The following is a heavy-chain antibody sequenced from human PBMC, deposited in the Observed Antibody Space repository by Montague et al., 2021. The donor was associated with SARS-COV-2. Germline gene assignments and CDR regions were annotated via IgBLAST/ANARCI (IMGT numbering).Heavy chain of an antibody. D-gene: IGHD1-26*01. V-gene: IGHV4-59*08. Sequence: SETLSLTCTVSGGSMRSYFWSWIRQPPGKGLEWIGYIYNSGSKNYNPSLKSRVTISLDTSKNQFSLNLISVTAADTAVYFCVRMGAAHRLNNWFDPWGQGALVTVSS. J-gene: IGHJ5*02. CDR1: GGSMRSYF. CDR3: VRMGAAHRLNNWFDP. CDR2: IYNSGSK.